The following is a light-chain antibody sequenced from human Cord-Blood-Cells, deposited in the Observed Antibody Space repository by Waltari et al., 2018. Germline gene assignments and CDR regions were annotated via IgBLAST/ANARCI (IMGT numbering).Light chain of an antibody. Sequence: QSVLTQPPSASGTPGQRVPIPCSGSSPNSGSNYVFWYQQLPGTAPNLLIYRNNQRPSGVPYRFSGSKSGTSASLAISGLRSEDEADYYCAAWDDSLSGPVFGGGTKLTVL. CDR1: SPNSGSNY. J-gene: IGLJ2*01. CDR3: AAWDDSLSGPV. CDR2: RNN. V-gene: IGLV1-47*01.